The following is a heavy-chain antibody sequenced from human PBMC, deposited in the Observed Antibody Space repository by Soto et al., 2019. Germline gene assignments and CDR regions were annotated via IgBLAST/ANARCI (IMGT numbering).Heavy chain of an antibody. CDR1: GGTFNGYY. CDR3: ARHGSGSYYNNWFDP. V-gene: IGHV4-34*01. CDR2: VNHSGST. D-gene: IGHD3-10*01. J-gene: IGHJ5*02. Sequence: SETLSLTCAVYGGTFNGYYWSWIRQVPGKGLEWIGEVNHSGSTNYNPSVKSRVTISVDTSKNQFSLNLSSVTVADTAVYYCARHGSGSYYNNWFDPWGQGTLVTVSS.